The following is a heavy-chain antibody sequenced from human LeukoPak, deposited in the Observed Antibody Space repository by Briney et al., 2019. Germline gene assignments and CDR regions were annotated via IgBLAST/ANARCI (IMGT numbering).Heavy chain of an antibody. V-gene: IGHV3-23*01. J-gene: IGHJ4*02. CDR2: ISGSGGAT. CDR1: GFTFSSYA. Sequence: PGGSLRLSCAASGFTFSSYAMNWVRQAPGKGLEWVSAISGSGGATYYADSVKGRFSISRDNARNLLYLQMNSLRAEDTAVYYCARGRGSGWYVDYWGQGTLVTVSS. D-gene: IGHD6-19*01. CDR3: ARGRGSGWYVDY.